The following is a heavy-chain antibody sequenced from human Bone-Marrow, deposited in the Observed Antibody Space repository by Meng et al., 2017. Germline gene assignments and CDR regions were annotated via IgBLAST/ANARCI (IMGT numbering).Heavy chain of an antibody. Sequence: GGSLRLSCAASGFTFSSYAMHWVRQAPGKGLEWVAVISYDGSNKYYADSVKGRFTISRDNSKNTLYLQMNSLRAEDTAVYYCARVPSVVVVISLTWYCDLWGHGTLVTVSS. CDR3: ARVPSVVVVISLTWYCDL. J-gene: IGHJ2*01. V-gene: IGHV3-30*04. CDR1: GFTFSSYA. CDR2: ISYDGSNK. D-gene: IGHD3-22*01.